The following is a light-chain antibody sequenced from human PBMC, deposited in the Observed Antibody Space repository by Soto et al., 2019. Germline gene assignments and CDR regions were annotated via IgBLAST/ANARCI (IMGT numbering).Light chain of an antibody. J-gene: IGLJ2*01. CDR3: QTWGTGFQV. CDR2: LNNDGSH. Sequence: QPVLTQSPSASASLGASVKLTCTLSSGHSSYAIAWHQKQPGKGPRYLMDLNNDGSHTKGDGIPDRFSGSSSGAERYLIISSLQSEDEADYYCQTWGTGFQVFGGRTKVTVL. V-gene: IGLV4-69*01. CDR1: SGHSSYA.